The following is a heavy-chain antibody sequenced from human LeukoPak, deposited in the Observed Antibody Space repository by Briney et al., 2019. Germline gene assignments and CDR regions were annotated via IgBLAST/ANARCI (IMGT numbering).Heavy chain of an antibody. D-gene: IGHD3-22*01. CDR3: ARAYSNYYDSSGYFDY. Sequence: SETLSLTCTVSGGSISSGGYYWSWIRQHPGKGLEWIGYIYYSGSTYYNPSLKSRVTISVDTSKNQFSLKLSSVTAADTAVYYCARAYSNYYDSSGYFDYWGQGTLVAVSS. V-gene: IGHV4-31*03. CDR2: IYYSGST. CDR1: GGSISSGGYY. J-gene: IGHJ4*02.